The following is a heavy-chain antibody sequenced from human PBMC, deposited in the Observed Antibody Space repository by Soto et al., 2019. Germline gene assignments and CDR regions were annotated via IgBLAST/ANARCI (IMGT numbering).Heavy chain of an antibody. V-gene: IGHV3-23*01. CDR3: AKGDYGDYRYYYYGMDV. CDR2: ISGSGGST. Sequence: LRLSFAASVFTFSSYAMSWVRQAPGKGLEWVSAISGSGGSTYYADSVKGRFTISRDNSKNTLYLQMNSLRAEDTAVYYCAKGDYGDYRYYYYGMDVWGQGTTVTVSS. D-gene: IGHD4-17*01. J-gene: IGHJ6*02. CDR1: VFTFSSYA.